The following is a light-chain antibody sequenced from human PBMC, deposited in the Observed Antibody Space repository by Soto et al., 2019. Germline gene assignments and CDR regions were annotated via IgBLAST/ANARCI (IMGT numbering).Light chain of an antibody. V-gene: IGLV2-18*02. CDR2: AVS. Sequence: QSALTQPPSVSGSPGQSVAISCTGTSSDIGSYNRVSWYQQPPGTAPRVMISAVSNRPSGVPDRFSGSKSGNTASLTISGLQAEDEADYYCSSYTSSSTYVFGTGTKLTVL. CDR3: SSYTSSSTYV. J-gene: IGLJ1*01. CDR1: SSDIGSYNR.